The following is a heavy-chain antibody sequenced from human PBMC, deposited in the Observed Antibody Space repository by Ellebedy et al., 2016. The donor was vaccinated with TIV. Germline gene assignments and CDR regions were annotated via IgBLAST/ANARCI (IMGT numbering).Heavy chain of an antibody. CDR1: GYTFRNHY. Sequence: AASVKVSCKASGYTFRNHYLHWVRQAPGQGLEWMGVINPSGGPPRYAQKFQGRVTLTTDTSTSAVYMELSTLKSEDTAVYYCGRATPRYFDVVTGYGLVDFWGLGTLVTVSS. CDR2: INPSGGPP. CDR3: GRATPRYFDVVTGYGLVDF. V-gene: IGHV1-46*01. J-gene: IGHJ4*02. D-gene: IGHD3-9*01.